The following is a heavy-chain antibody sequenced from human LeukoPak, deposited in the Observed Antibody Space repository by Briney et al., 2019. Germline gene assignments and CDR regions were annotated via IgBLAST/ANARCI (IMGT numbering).Heavy chain of an antibody. CDR3: ARWGVAAARVADWYFDL. CDR1: GGSISSYY. D-gene: IGHD6-13*01. CDR2: IYYSGST. Sequence: SETLSLTCTVSGGSISSYYWSWIRQPPGPGLEWIGDIYYSGSTNYNPSLKSRVTISLDTSKNHSSLKLSSVTAADTAVYYCARWGVAAARVADWYFDLWGRGTLVTVSS. J-gene: IGHJ2*01. V-gene: IGHV4-59*01.